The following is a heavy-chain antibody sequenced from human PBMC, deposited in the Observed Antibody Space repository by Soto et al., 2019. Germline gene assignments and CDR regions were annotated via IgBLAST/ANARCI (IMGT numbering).Heavy chain of an antibody. Sequence: ASVKVSCKASGYTFTSYAMRWVRQAPGQRLEWMGWINAGNGNTKYSQKFQGRVTITRDTSASTAYMELSSLRSEDTAVYYCARDPLRYFDWLLMASDYYGMDVWGQGTTVTVSS. D-gene: IGHD3-9*01. CDR3: ARDPLRYFDWLLMASDYYGMDV. CDR2: INAGNGNT. CDR1: GYTFTSYA. V-gene: IGHV1-3*01. J-gene: IGHJ6*02.